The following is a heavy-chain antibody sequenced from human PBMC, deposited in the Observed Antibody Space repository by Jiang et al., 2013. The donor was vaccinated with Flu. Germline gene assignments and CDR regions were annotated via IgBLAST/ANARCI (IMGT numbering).Heavy chain of an antibody. CDR2: IRSKAYGGTT. J-gene: IGHJ4*02. CDR3: TNTYYYGSGSYKFDY. CDR1: GFTFGDYA. D-gene: IGHD3-10*01. Sequence: GRSLRLSCTASGFTFGDYAMSWVRQAPGKGLEWVGFIRSKAYGGTTEYAASVKGRFTISRDDSKSIAYLQMNSLKTEDTAVYYCTNTYYYGSGSYKFDYWGQGTLVTVSS. V-gene: IGHV3-49*04.